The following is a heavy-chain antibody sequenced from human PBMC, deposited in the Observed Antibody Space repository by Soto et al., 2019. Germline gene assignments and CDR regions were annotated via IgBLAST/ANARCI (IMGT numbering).Heavy chain of an antibody. V-gene: IGHV2-5*02. CDR1: GFSLSTSGVG. CDR2: IYWDDDK. Sequence: ITLKESGPTLVKPTQTLTLTCTFSGFSLSTSGVGVGWIRQPPGKALEWLALIYWDDDKRYSPSLKSRLTITKDTSKNQVVLTMTNMDPVDTATYYCARLLRYFDWTRPTPLNWFDPWGQGTLVTVSS. J-gene: IGHJ5*02. CDR3: ARLLRYFDWTRPTPLNWFDP. D-gene: IGHD3-9*01.